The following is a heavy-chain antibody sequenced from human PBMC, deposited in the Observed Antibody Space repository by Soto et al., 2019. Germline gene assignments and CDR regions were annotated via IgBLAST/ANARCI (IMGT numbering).Heavy chain of an antibody. J-gene: IGHJ4*02. Sequence: QVQLQESGPGLVKPSGTLSLTCAVSGGSISSSNWWSWVRQPPGKGLEWIGEIYHSGSTNYNPSLKRRVTISVAKSQNLLSLKLSSVTAAGTAVYYCARVAVAGTRVDYWGQGTLGTVSS. CDR3: ARVAVAGTRVDY. CDR1: GGSISSSNW. CDR2: IYHSGST. V-gene: IGHV4-4*02. D-gene: IGHD6-19*01.